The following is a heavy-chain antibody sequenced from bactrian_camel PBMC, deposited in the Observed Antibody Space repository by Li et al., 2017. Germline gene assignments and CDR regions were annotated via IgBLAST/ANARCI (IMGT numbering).Heavy chain of an antibody. V-gene: IGHV3S1*01. J-gene: IGHJ4*01. CDR2: MSTDAYAT. D-gene: IGHD6*01. CDR3: TKATWTLGGSWFEY. CDR1: IPTDGRNC. Sequence: HVQLVESGGGPVQAGGSLKLSCAASIPTDGRNCMAWFRQAPGKGREAVARMSTDAYATTYAESVKGRFTISRDNAKNTLYLQLNSLKTEDTAMYYCTKATWTLGGSWFEYWGQGTQVTVS.